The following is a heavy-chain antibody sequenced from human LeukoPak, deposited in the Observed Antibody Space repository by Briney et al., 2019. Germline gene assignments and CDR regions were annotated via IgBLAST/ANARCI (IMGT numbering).Heavy chain of an antibody. J-gene: IGHJ6*03. Sequence: PSETLSLTCTVSGYSISSGYYWGWIRQPPGKGLEWIGSIYHSGSTYYNPSLKSRVTISVDTSKNQFSLKLGSVTAADTAVYYCARDLTGDYYMDVWGKGTTVTVSS. CDR3: ARDLTGDYYMDV. D-gene: IGHD3-10*01. CDR2: IYHSGST. CDR1: GYSISSGYY. V-gene: IGHV4-38-2*02.